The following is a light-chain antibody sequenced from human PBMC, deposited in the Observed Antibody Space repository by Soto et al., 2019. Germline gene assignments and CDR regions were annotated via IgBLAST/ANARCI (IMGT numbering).Light chain of an antibody. CDR1: QSVRSSY. CDR2: GAS. V-gene: IGKV3-20*01. CDR3: QQYGSSPRT. Sequence: EIVLTQSPGTLSLSPGERATLSCRASQSVRSSYLAWYLQKPGQAPRLLFYGASSRATGIPDRFSGSGSGTDFTLTISRLEPEDFAVYYCQQYGSSPRTFGQGTKVEIK. J-gene: IGKJ1*01.